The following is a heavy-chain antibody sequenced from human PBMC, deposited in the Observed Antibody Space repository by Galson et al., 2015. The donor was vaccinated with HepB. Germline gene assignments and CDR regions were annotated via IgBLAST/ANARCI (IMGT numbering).Heavy chain of an antibody. CDR2: ISSSSSTI. V-gene: IGHV3-48*01. CDR3: ARGAPAFDI. CDR1: GFTFSSYS. D-gene: IGHD3-16*01. Sequence: SLRLSCAASGFTFSSYSMNWVRQAPGKGLEWVSYISSSSSTIYYADSVKGRFTISRDNAKNSLYLQMNSLRAEDTAVYYCARGAPAFDIWGQGTMVTVSS. J-gene: IGHJ3*02.